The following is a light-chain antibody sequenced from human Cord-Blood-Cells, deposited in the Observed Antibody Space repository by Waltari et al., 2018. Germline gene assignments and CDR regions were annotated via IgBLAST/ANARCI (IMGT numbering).Light chain of an antibody. CDR2: DIS. CDR3: SSYTSSSTPVV. Sequence: QSALTQPASVSGSPGQSITISCTGTRSDVGGYNYVSCYQQHPGKAPKLMIYDISNRPSGVSKRFSGSKSGNMASLTISGLQAEDEADYYCSSYTSSSTPVVFGGGTKLTVL. V-gene: IGLV2-14*01. J-gene: IGLJ2*01. CDR1: RSDVGGYNY.